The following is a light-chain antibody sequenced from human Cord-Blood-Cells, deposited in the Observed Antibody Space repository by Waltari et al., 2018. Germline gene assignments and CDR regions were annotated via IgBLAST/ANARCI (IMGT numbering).Light chain of an antibody. CDR3: QQRSNWPLT. CDR1: QSLSSY. Sequence: EIVLTQSPATLSLSPAERATLPCRASQSLSSYLAWYQQKPGQAPRLLIYDASNRATGIPARFSGSGSGTDFTLTISSLEPEDFAVYYCQQRSNWPLTFGGGTKVEIK. CDR2: DAS. V-gene: IGKV3-11*01. J-gene: IGKJ4*01.